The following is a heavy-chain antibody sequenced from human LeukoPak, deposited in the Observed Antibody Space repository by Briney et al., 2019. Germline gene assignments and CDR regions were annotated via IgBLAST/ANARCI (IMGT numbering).Heavy chain of an antibody. D-gene: IGHD3-3*01. CDR3: ARQYYDFRSGLDVRIRENWFDP. CDR1: GGTFSSYA. Sequence: SVKVSCKASGGTFSSYAISWVRQAPGQGLEWMGGIIPIFGTANYAQKFQGRVTITADESTSTAYMELSSLRSEDTAVYYCARQYYDFRSGLDVRIRENWFDPWGQGTLVTVSS. CDR2: IIPIFGTA. V-gene: IGHV1-69*01. J-gene: IGHJ5*02.